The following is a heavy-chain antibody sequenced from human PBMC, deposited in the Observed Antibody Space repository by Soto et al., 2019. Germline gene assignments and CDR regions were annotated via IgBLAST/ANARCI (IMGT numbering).Heavy chain of an antibody. CDR1: GYTFTGYY. Sequence: ASVQVSCKASGYTFTGYYMHWVRQAPGQGLEWMGWINPNSGGTNYAQKFQGWVTMTRDTSISTAYMELSRLRSDDTAVYYCARDRGACSSTSCSYYYGMDVWGQGTTVTVSS. CDR3: ARDRGACSSTSCSYYYGMDV. V-gene: IGHV1-2*04. D-gene: IGHD2-2*01. CDR2: INPNSGGT. J-gene: IGHJ6*02.